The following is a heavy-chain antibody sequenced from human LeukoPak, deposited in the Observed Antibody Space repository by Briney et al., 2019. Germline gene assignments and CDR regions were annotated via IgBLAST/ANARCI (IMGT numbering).Heavy chain of an antibody. CDR2: INTNTGNP. CDR1: GYTFTSYA. D-gene: IGHD6-13*01. CDR3: ARDRVSSWFHYYYYYGMDV. J-gene: IGHJ6*02. Sequence: ASVKVSCKASGYTFTSYAMNWVRQAPGQGLEWMGWINTNTGNPTYAQGFTGRFVFSLDTSVSTAYLQISSLKAEDTAVYYCARDRVSSWFHYYYYYGMDVWGQGTTVTVSS. V-gene: IGHV7-4-1*02.